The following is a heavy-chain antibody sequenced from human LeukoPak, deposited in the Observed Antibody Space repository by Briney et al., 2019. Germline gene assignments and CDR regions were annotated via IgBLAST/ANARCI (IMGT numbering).Heavy chain of an antibody. Sequence: PGGSLRLSCAASGFTVSSNYMSWVRQAPGKGLEWVSVIYSGGSTYYADSVKGRFTISRDNSKNTLYLQMNSLRAEDTAVYYCAREDGDSSGFADYWGQGTLVTVSS. J-gene: IGHJ4*02. V-gene: IGHV3-66*01. CDR2: IYSGGST. CDR1: GFTVSSNY. CDR3: AREDGDSSGFADY. D-gene: IGHD3-22*01.